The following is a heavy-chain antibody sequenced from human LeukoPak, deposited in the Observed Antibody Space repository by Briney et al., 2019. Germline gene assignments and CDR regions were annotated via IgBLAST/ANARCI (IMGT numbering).Heavy chain of an antibody. CDR3: ARSNYDFWSGYYAWFDP. Sequence: GASVKVSCKASGYTFTSYDINWVRQAPGQGLEWMGWMNPNSVNTGYAQKFQGRVTITRNTSISTAYMELSSLRSEDTAVYYCARSNYDFWSGYYAWFDPWGQGTLVTVSS. CDR2: MNPNSVNT. J-gene: IGHJ5*02. D-gene: IGHD3-3*01. CDR1: GYTFTSYD. V-gene: IGHV1-8*01.